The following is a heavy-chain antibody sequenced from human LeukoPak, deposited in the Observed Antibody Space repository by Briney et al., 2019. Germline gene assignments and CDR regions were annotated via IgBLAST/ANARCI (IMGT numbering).Heavy chain of an antibody. CDR2: ISVSGGST. CDR3: ASPYCSSTSCSTLHDF. J-gene: IGHJ4*02. CDR1: GFTFNTYG. D-gene: IGHD2-2*01. Sequence: PGGSLRLSCAASGFTFNTYGMGWVRQAPGQGLEWVSSISVSGGSTYYADSVKGRFTISRDNAKSSLYLQMNSLRAEDTAVYYCASPYCSSTSCSTLHDFWGQGTLVTVSS. V-gene: IGHV3-23*01.